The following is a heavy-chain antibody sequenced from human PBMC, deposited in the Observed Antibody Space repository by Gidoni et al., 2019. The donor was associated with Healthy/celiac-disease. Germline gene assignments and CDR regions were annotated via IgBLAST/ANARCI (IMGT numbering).Heavy chain of an antibody. D-gene: IGHD5-12*01. CDR3: ARHRPRWVDGYNYYFDY. V-gene: IGHV4-39*01. Sequence: QLQLQESGPGLVKPSETLSLTCTVSGGSISSSSYYWGWIRQPPGKGLEWIGSIYYSGSTYYNPSLKSRVTISVDTSKNQFSLKLSSVTAADTAVYYCARHRPRWVDGYNYYFDYWGQGTLVTVSS. J-gene: IGHJ4*02. CDR1: GGSISSSSYY. CDR2: IYYSGST.